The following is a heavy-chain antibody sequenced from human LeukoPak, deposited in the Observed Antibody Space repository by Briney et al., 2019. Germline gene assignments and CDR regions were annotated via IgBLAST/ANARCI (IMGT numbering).Heavy chain of an antibody. CDR1: GYTFTSYG. D-gene: IGHD3-3*01. V-gene: IGHV1-18*01. J-gene: IGHJ5*02. CDR2: ISAYNGNT. Sequence: GASVKVSCKASGYTFTSYGISWVRQAPGQGLEWMGWISAYNGNTNYAQKLQGRVTMTTDTSTSTAYMALRSLRSDDTAVYYCARVAIFGVDHNWFDPWGQGTLVTVSS. CDR3: ARVAIFGVDHNWFDP.